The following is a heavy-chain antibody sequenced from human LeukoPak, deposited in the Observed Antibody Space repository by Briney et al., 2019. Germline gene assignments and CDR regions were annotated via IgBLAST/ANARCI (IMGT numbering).Heavy chain of an antibody. CDR3: ARAPGTIYSNYANPDY. Sequence: GGSLRLSCAASGFTFRTYWMHWVRQAPGEGLVWVSSVEGDGTRTNYAGSVMGRFTISRDNAENTLYLQMNSLRAEDTAVYYCARAPGTIYSNYANPDYWGQGTLVTVSS. CDR2: VEGDGTRT. CDR1: GFTFRTYW. D-gene: IGHD4-11*01. J-gene: IGHJ4*02. V-gene: IGHV3-74*01.